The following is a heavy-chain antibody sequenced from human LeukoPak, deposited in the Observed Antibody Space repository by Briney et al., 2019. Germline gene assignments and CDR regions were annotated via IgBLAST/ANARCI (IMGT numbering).Heavy chain of an antibody. CDR1: GYSFTNYW. Sequence: GESLKISCQVSGYSFTNYWIGWVRQMPGKGLEWMGSIDPGDSDTRYSPSFQGQVTISADKSISTAYLQWSSLKASDTAMYYCARQGIGSGSYGFFDYWGQGTLVTVSS. CDR2: IDPGDSDT. J-gene: IGHJ4*02. D-gene: IGHD3-10*01. V-gene: IGHV5-51*01. CDR3: ARQGIGSGSYGFFDY.